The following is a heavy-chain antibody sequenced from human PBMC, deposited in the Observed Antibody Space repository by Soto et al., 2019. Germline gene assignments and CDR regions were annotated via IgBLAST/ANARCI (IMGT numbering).Heavy chain of an antibody. CDR2: IWDDGSNK. J-gene: IGHJ4*02. V-gene: IGHV3-30*02. Sequence: GGSLRLSCAASGFTFSSYGMHWVRQAPGKGLEWVAVIWDDGSNKNYADSVKGRFTISRDNSKNTLYLQMNSLRAEDTAVYYCAKIPYYYDSSGYWFWGQGTLVTVSS. CDR3: AKIPYYYDSSGYWF. CDR1: GFTFSSYG. D-gene: IGHD3-22*01.